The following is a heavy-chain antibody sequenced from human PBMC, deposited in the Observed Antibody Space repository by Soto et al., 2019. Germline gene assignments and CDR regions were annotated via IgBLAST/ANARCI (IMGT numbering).Heavy chain of an antibody. Sequence: PGESLKISSKGSGYMFTSYWIGWVRQMPGKGLEWMGIIYPGDSDTRYSPSFQGQVTISADKSISTAYLQWSSLKASDTAMYYCPRPGVTAMVLDAFDIWGQGTMVTVSS. CDR3: PRPGVTAMVLDAFDI. D-gene: IGHD5-18*01. V-gene: IGHV5-51*01. CDR2: IYPGDSDT. CDR1: GYMFTSYW. J-gene: IGHJ3*02.